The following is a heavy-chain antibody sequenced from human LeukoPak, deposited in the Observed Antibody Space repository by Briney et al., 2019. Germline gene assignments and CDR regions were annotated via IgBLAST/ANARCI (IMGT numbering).Heavy chain of an antibody. D-gene: IGHD6-19*01. CDR2: VSYDGTNK. J-gene: IGHJ4*02. CDR3: ARVIAVAGLDY. Sequence: PGGSLRLSCAASGFTFSTFAMHWVRQSPGKGLEWVAVVSYDGTNKYYADSVKGRFTISRDNSKNTLYVQMNSLRTEDTAVYYCARVIAVAGLDYWGQGTLVTVSS. V-gene: IGHV3-30*04. CDR1: GFTFSTFA.